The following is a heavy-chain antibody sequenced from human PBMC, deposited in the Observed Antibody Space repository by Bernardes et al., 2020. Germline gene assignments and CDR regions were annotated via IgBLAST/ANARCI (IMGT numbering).Heavy chain of an antibody. D-gene: IGHD3-22*01. Sequence: SGPALGKPTQTLTLTCTFSGFSLSTSGVGVGWIRQPPGKALEWLALIYWDDDKRYSPSLKSRLTITKDTSKNQVVLTMTNMDPVDTATYYCAHGGVGYYDSSGYYYFDYWGHGTLVTVSS. CDR3: AHGGVGYYDSSGYYYFDY. J-gene: IGHJ4*01. CDR2: IYWDDDK. CDR1: GFSLSTSGVG. V-gene: IGHV2-5*02.